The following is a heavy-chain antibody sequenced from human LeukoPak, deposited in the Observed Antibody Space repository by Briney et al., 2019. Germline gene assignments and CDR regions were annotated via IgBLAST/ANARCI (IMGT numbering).Heavy chain of an antibody. J-gene: IGHJ4*02. Sequence: SETLSLTCTVSGGSISSSSYYWSWIRQPPGKGLEWIGYIYYSGSTNYNPSLKSRVTISVDTSKNQFSLKLSSVTAADTAVYYCARDIAAAGNFDYWGQGTLVTVSS. CDR1: GGSISSSSYY. CDR3: ARDIAAAGNFDY. V-gene: IGHV4-61*01. CDR2: IYYSGST. D-gene: IGHD6-13*01.